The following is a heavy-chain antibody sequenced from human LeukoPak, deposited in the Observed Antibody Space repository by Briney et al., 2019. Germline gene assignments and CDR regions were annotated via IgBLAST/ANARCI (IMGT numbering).Heavy chain of an antibody. J-gene: IGHJ4*02. CDR2: IYYSGNT. CDR3: ARPARYCSGGSCWDY. D-gene: IGHD2-15*01. V-gene: IGHV4-59*01. CDR1: GGSISSYY. Sequence: PSETLSLTCTVSGGSISSYYWSWIRQPPGKGLEWIGNIYYSGNTNYNPSLKSRVTISVDTSKDQFSLKLTSVTAADTAIYYCARPARYCSGGSCWDYWGQGTLVTVSS.